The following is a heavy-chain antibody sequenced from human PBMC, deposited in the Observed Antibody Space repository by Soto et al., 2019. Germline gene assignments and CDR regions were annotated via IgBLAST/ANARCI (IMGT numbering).Heavy chain of an antibody. V-gene: IGHV3-30-3*01. Sequence: QVQLVESGGGVVQHGRSLRLSCAASGFTFSSYAMHWVRQAPGKGLEWVAVISYDGSNKYYADSVKGRFTMSRDNSKNTLYLQMNSLRAEYTAVYYCARDQGSSCCRRDTWGQGTLVTVSS. CDR2: ISYDGSNK. D-gene: IGHD2-2*01. CDR1: GFTFSSYA. CDR3: ARDQGSSCCRRDT. J-gene: IGHJ5*02.